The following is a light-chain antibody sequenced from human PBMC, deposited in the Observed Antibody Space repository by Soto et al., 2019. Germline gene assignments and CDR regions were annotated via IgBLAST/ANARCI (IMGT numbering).Light chain of an antibody. J-gene: IGLJ2*01. CDR3: AAWDDSLNGPV. CDR1: SSHIGSNT. V-gene: IGLV1-44*01. CDR2: SNN. Sequence: QAVVTQPPSASGTPGQRVTISCSGSSSHIGSNTVNWYQQLPGPAPKLLIYSNNQRPSGVPDRFSGSKSGTSASLAISGLQSEDEADYYCAAWDDSLNGPVFGGGTKLTVL.